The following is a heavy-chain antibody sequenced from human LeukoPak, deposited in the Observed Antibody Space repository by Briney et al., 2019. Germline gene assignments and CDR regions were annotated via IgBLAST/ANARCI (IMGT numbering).Heavy chain of an antibody. CDR3: ARVRYDDSSSWSSYFDY. V-gene: IGHV1-2*02. Sequence: ASVKVSCKASGGTFRSFAISWVRQAPGQGLEWMGCINPNSGGTNYAQKFQGRVTMTRDTSISTAYMELSRLRSDDTAVYYCARVRYDDSSSWSSYFDYWGQGTLVTVSS. D-gene: IGHD6-13*01. CDR1: GGTFRSFA. CDR2: INPNSGGT. J-gene: IGHJ4*02.